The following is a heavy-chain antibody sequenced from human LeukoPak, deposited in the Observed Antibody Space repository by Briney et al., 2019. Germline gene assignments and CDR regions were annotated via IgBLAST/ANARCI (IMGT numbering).Heavy chain of an antibody. V-gene: IGHV4-31*03. Sequence: SQTLSLTCTVSGGSISSGGYYWSWIRQHPGKGLEWIGYIYYSGSTYYNPSLKSRVTISLDTSKNQFSLKLSSVTAADTAMYYCARGGIAVAGKVFDYWGQGTLVTVSS. D-gene: IGHD6-19*01. J-gene: IGHJ4*02. CDR1: GGSISSGGYY. CDR2: IYYSGST. CDR3: ARGGIAVAGKVFDY.